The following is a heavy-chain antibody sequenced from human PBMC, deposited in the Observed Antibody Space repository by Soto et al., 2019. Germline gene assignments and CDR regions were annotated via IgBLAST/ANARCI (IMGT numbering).Heavy chain of an antibody. Sequence: QLQLQESGPGLVKPSQTLSLTCAVSGGSLRSATYYWSWIRQHPGKGLEWIGYFYHSGSTYYKPSLRSRVTISLDTSKNQFSLNLRSVTDADTAIYYCAREETGNDALDIWGQGTLLTVSS. D-gene: IGHD1-1*01. CDR2: FYHSGST. J-gene: IGHJ3*02. CDR1: GGSLRSATYY. CDR3: AREETGNDALDI. V-gene: IGHV4-31*11.